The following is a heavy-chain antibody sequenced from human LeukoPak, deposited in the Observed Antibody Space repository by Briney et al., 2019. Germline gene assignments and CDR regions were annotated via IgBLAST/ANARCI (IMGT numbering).Heavy chain of an antibody. J-gene: IGHJ6*03. Sequence: GESLKISCKGSGYSFTSYWIGWVRPMPGKGLEWMGIIYPGDSDTRYSPSFQGHVTISADKSISTAYLQWSSLKASDTAMYYCARHSVWFGELLYYYYYMDGWGKGTTVTGSS. D-gene: IGHD3-10*01. CDR1: GYSFTSYW. CDR3: ARHSVWFGELLYYYYYMDG. CDR2: IYPGDSDT. V-gene: IGHV5-51*01.